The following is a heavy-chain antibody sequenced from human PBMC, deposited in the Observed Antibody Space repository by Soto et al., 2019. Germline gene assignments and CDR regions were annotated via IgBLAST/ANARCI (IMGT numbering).Heavy chain of an antibody. V-gene: IGHV1-2*02. Sequence: ASVKVSCKASGYTFTGYYMHWVRQAPGQGLEWMGWINPNSGGTNYAQKFQGRVTMTRDTSISTAYMELSRLRSDDTAVYYCARGDAYDFWSGYYHDAFDIWGQGTMVTVS. CDR2: INPNSGGT. CDR3: ARGDAYDFWSGYYHDAFDI. D-gene: IGHD3-3*01. J-gene: IGHJ3*02. CDR1: GYTFTGYY.